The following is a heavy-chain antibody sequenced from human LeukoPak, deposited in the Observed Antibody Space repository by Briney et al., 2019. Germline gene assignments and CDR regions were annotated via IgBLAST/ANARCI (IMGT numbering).Heavy chain of an antibody. CDR2: IYYSGST. CDR1: GGSISSSSYY. Sequence: PSETLSLTCTVSGGSISSSSYYWGWIRQPPGKGLEWIGSIYYSGSTYYNPSLESRVTISVDTSKNQFSLKLSSVTAADTAVYYCARRKRDGYNWYFDYWGQGTLVTVSS. V-gene: IGHV4-39*01. CDR3: ARRKRDGYNWYFDY. J-gene: IGHJ4*02. D-gene: IGHD5-24*01.